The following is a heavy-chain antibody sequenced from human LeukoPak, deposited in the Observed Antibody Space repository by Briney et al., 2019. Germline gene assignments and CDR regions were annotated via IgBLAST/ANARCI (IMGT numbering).Heavy chain of an antibody. CDR2: INQDAGTT. J-gene: IGHJ3*02. CDR3: ARDPGWSSFDI. Sequence: GGSLRLTCVASGFSFTSYWMSWVRQAPGKGLEFVANINQDAGTTNYVDSVKGRFTISRDNAENSLYLQMSSLRAEDTALYYCARDPGWSSFDIWGQGIMVTVSS. D-gene: IGHD2-15*01. CDR1: GFSFTSYW. V-gene: IGHV3-7*01.